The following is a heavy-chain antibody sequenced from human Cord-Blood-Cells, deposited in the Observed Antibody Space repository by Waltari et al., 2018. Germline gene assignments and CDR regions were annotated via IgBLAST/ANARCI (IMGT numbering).Heavy chain of an antibody. J-gene: IGHJ3*02. CDR3: ATDRITMVRGVNDAFDI. Sequence: QVQLVQSGAAVKKPGASVKVSCTVSGYTLTELSIHCVRQHTGKGREWMGGFDPEDGETIYAQKFQGRVTMTEDTSTDTAYMELSSLRSEDTAVYYCATDRITMVRGVNDAFDIWGQGTMVTVSS. CDR1: GYTLTELS. D-gene: IGHD3-10*01. CDR2: FDPEDGET. V-gene: IGHV1-24*01.